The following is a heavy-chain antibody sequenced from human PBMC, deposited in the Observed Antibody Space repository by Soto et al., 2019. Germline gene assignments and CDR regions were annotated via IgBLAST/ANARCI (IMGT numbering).Heavy chain of an antibody. J-gene: IGHJ4*02. CDR3: AKNWDTTSSSSPH. CDR1: GFTFSTYA. V-gene: IGHV3-23*01. Sequence: EVQLLETGGGLVQPGGSLRLSCAASGFTFSTYAMSWVRQAPGKGLEWVSAISGTGGSTYYADSVKGRFTISKDNSKNTLYLQMTSLRAEDTAVYYCAKNWDTTSSSSPHWGQGTLVTVSS. D-gene: IGHD6-6*01. CDR2: ISGTGGST.